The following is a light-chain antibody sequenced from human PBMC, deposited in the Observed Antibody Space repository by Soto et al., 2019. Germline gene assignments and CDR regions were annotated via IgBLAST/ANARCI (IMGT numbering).Light chain of an antibody. CDR1: QSVSSTS. Sequence: EIVLTQSPGTLSLSPGERATLSCRASQSVSSTSLAWYQQKPGQAPRLLIYGASSRATDIPDRFSGSGSGTDLSLTISRLEPEDFAVYYCQQYGNSPPRYTFGQGTKLEIK. CDR2: GAS. J-gene: IGKJ2*01. V-gene: IGKV3-20*01. CDR3: QQYGNSPPRYT.